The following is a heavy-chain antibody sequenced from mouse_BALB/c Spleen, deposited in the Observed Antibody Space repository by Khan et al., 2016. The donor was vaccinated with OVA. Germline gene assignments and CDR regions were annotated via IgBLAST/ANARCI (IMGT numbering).Heavy chain of an antibody. Sequence: VQLQLSGAELAKPGASVKTFCKASGYSFINSWLLWVKQRPGQGLEWIGYINPSTGYTEYNPNFKEKATLTSDKFSSTAYMQLRNLTSEESAGYYCARRGLRWDFDYWSRGTTHAESS. D-gene: IGHD1-1*01. CDR1: GYSFINSW. J-gene: IGHJ2*01. CDR2: INPSTGYT. CDR3: ARRGLRWDFDY. V-gene: IGHV1-7*01.